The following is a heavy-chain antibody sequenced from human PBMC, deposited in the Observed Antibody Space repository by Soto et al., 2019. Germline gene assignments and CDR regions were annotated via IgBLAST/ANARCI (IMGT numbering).Heavy chain of an antibody. J-gene: IGHJ6*02. V-gene: IGHV4-30-4*01. Sequence: QVQLQESGPGLVKPSQTLSLTCSVSGGSISSGDYYWNWIRQPPGKGLEWIGYIYYSGNTYYNPSLRSRVTISLDRSATHFSLKLRFVTAAATAVYYCARDRYYGSGTYYNFYYGMDVWGQGTTVTVSS. CDR2: IYYSGNT. CDR1: GGSISSGDYY. D-gene: IGHD3-10*01. CDR3: ARDRYYGSGTYYNFYYGMDV.